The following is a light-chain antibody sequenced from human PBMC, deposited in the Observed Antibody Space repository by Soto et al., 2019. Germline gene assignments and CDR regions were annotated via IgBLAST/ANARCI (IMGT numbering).Light chain of an antibody. V-gene: IGKV1-33*01. CDR1: QDISNY. CDR2: DAS. J-gene: IGKJ5*01. Sequence: DIQMTQSPSSLSASVGDRVTITCRASQDISNYLNWYQQRPGKAPKLLIYDASNLERGVPSRFSGTRSGTHFTFAITSLQPEDVATYSCQQSDSLPLTFGQGTRLEI. CDR3: QQSDSLPLT.